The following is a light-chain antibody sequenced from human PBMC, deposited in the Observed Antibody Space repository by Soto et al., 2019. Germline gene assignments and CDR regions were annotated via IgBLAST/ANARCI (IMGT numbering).Light chain of an antibody. J-gene: IGKJ4*02. Sequence: EIVMTQSPATLSVSPGERATLSCRASQSVSSYLAWYQQKPGQAPRLLIYGASTRATGIPVRFSGSGSETECTLTISSLQSEDLAVYYWQQYNNWPMLTCGGGTRVEIK. V-gene: IGKV3-15*01. CDR1: QSVSSY. CDR2: GAS. CDR3: QQYNNWPMLT.